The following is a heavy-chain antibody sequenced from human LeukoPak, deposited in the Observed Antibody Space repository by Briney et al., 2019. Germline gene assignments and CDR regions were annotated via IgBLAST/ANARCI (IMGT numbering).Heavy chain of an antibody. Sequence: GGSLRLSCAASGFTVSSNYMSWVRQAPGKGLEWVSVIYSGGSTYYADSVKGRFTISRDNSKNTLYLQMNSLRAEDTAVYYCARVLGSHLYYDFWSGYDYWGQGTLVTVSS. D-gene: IGHD3-3*01. CDR2: IYSGGST. CDR3: ARVLGSHLYYDFWSGYDY. CDR1: GFTVSSNY. J-gene: IGHJ4*02. V-gene: IGHV3-66*01.